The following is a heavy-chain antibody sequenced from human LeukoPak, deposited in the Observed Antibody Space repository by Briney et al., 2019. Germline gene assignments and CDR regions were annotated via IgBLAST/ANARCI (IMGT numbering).Heavy chain of an antibody. D-gene: IGHD1-14*01. CDR3: ARGPDSRKAGY. J-gene: IGHJ4*02. CDR1: GESFTNNH. V-gene: IGHV4-34*01. CDR2: ISHDEGT. Sequence: SETLSLTCGIYGESFTNNHLSWTRQPPGKGLEWIGEISHDEGTNYNPSLRSRVTISLDMSKNQFSLKLTSVTAADTAVYYCARGPDSRKAGYWGPGTLVTVSP.